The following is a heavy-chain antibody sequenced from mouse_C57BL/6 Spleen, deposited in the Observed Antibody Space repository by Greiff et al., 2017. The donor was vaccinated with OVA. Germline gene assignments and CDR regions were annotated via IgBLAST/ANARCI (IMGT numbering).Heavy chain of an antibody. D-gene: IGHD1-1*01. Sequence: VQLQQSGAELVRPGASVTLSCKASGYTFTDYEMHWVKQTPVHGLEWIGAIDPETGGTAYHQKLKGQAILPADKSSSTADMELRSQTSEDSAVYYCTSSGGSSPLARDYWGQGTSVTVSS. CDR2: IDPETGGT. CDR1: GYTFTDYE. CDR3: TSSGGSSPLARDY. J-gene: IGHJ4*01. V-gene: IGHV1-15*01.